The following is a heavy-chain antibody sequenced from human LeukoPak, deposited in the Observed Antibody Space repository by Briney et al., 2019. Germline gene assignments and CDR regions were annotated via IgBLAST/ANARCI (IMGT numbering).Heavy chain of an antibody. CDR3: ARDSGYNYFDY. CDR2: IYYSGST. CDR1: GGSFSGHY. J-gene: IGHJ4*02. V-gene: IGHV4-59*11. D-gene: IGHD5-12*01. Sequence: SETLSLTCAVYGGSFSGHYWSWIRQPPGKGLEWIGYIYYSGSTNYNPSLKSRVTISVDTSKNQFSLKLSSVTAADTAVYYCARDSGYNYFDYWGQGTLVTVSS.